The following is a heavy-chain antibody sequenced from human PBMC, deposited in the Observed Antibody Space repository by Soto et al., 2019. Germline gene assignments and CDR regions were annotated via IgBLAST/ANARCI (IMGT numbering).Heavy chain of an antibody. D-gene: IGHD6-19*01. J-gene: IGHJ4*02. Sequence: SLRLSCAASGFTFSDYGMHWVRQAPGKGVEWVSVIWYDGSNKYYADSVKGRFAIARDNSKNTLYLEMNSLRVEDTAVYYCARDWARGNSGYFDYWGQGTLVTVSS. CDR1: GFTFSDYG. V-gene: IGHV3-33*01. CDR3: ARDWARGNSGYFDY. CDR2: IWYDGSNK.